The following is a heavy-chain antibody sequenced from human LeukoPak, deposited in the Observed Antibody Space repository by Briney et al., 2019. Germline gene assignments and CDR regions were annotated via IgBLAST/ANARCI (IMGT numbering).Heavy chain of an antibody. J-gene: IGHJ4*02. CDR3: ARVKSSSGGYFDY. Sequence: SETLSLTCTVSGGSISSHYWSWIRQPPGKGLEWIGYIYYSGSTNYNPSLKSRVTISVDTSKNQFSLKLSSVTVADTAVYYCARVKSSSGGYFDYWGQGTLVTVSS. D-gene: IGHD6-6*01. CDR2: IYYSGST. CDR1: GGSISSHY. V-gene: IGHV4-59*11.